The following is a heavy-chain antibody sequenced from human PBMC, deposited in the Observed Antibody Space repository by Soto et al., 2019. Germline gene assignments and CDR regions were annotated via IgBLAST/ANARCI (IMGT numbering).Heavy chain of an antibody. CDR1: GFTFRSYN. CDR2: ISSSSSTI. Sequence: DVQLVDSGGGLVQPGGSLRLSCAASGFTFRSYNMNWVRLAPGKGLDWVSYISSSSSTIYYADSVKGRFTISRDNAKNSLYLQMNSLRDDDTAMYYCARGGTIAVTTIGDYWGQGTLVTVSS. CDR3: ARGGTIAVTTIGDY. V-gene: IGHV3-48*02. J-gene: IGHJ4*01. D-gene: IGHD5-12*01.